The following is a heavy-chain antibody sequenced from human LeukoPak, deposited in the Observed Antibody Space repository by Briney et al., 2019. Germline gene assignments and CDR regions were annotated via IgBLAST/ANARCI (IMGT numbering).Heavy chain of an antibody. D-gene: IGHD3-10*01. J-gene: IGHJ4*02. CDR1: GGSISSYY. CDR2: IYYSGSA. V-gene: IGHV4-59*01. CDR3: AKAAKFYYGSQTYYYFDY. Sequence: TPSETLSLTCTVSGGSISSYYWSWIRQPPGKGLEWIGYIYYSGSANYNPSLKSRVAMSVDTSKSQFSLSLTSVTTADTAVYYCAKAAKFYYGSQTYYYFDYWGQGILVTVSS.